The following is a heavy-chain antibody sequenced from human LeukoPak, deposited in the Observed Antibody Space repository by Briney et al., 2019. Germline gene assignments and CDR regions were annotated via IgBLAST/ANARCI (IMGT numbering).Heavy chain of an antibody. CDR2: INPNSGGT. D-gene: IGHD6-13*01. CDR3: ARDAGKQLVQEGIDY. CDR1: GYTFTGYY. Sequence: ASVKVSCKASGYTFTGYYMHWVRHAPGQGLEWMGWINPNSGGTNYAQKFQGRVTMTRDTSISTAYMELSRLRSDDTAVYYCARDAGKQLVQEGIDYWGQGTLVTVSS. J-gene: IGHJ4*02. V-gene: IGHV1-2*02.